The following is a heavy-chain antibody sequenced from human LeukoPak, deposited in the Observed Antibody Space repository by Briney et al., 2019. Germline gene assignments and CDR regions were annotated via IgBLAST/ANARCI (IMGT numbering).Heavy chain of an antibody. J-gene: IGHJ3*02. D-gene: IGHD1-1*01. CDR2: ISYDGSNK. Sequence: GGSLRLSCAASGFTFSSYAMLWVRQAPGKGLEWVAVISYDGSNKYYADSVKGRFTISRDNSKNTLYLQMNSLRAEDTAVYYCARGRTRRHPAAFDIWGQGTMVTVSS. CDR3: ARGRTRRHPAAFDI. CDR1: GFTFSSYA. V-gene: IGHV3-30-3*01.